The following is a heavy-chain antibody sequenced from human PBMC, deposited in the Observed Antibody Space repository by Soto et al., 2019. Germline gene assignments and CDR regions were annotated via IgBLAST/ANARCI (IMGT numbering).Heavy chain of an antibody. D-gene: IGHD2-8*02. CDR2: INHGGST. J-gene: IGHJ4*02. Sequence: QVQLQQWGAGLLKPSETLSLTCAVYGGSFSGYYWTWIRQPPGTGLEWIGEINHGGSTNYNPSRKSLVPISADTSKNQFSLKLTSVTAADTAVYYCARDKITGLFDYWGQGTLVTVSS. CDR3: ARDKITGLFDY. V-gene: IGHV4-34*01. CDR1: GGSFSGYY.